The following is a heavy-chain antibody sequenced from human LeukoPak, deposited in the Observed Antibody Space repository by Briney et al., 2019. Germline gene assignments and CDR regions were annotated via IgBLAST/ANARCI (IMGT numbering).Heavy chain of an antibody. CDR1: GFTFTTYG. D-gene: IGHD2-15*01. CDR3: AKLSGSSCYSPGSY. J-gene: IGHJ4*02. CDR2: ISDSGGST. Sequence: PGGSLRLSCAASGFTFTTYGMSWVRQAPGKGLEWVSVISDSGGSTYYADSVKGRFTISRDNSKNTLYLQMNSLRADDTAVCYCAKLSGSSCYSPGSYWGQGTLVTVSS. V-gene: IGHV3-23*01.